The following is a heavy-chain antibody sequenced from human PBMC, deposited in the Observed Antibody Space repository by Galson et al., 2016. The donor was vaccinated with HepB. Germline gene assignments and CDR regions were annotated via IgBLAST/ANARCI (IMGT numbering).Heavy chain of an antibody. D-gene: IGHD1-1*01. CDR1: GFTFSSYA. CDR3: AKQSPGRTGVPPYYYYYYGIDV. V-gene: IGHV3-23*01. CDR2: MSGNGGTT. J-gene: IGHJ6*02. Sequence: SLRLSCAASGFTFSSYAMSWVRQAPGKGLEWVSAMSGNGGTTYYADSVKGRFTILRDNSKNTVYLQVNSLRAEDTAVYFCAKQSPGRTGVPPYYYYYYGIDVWGLGTTVTVSS.